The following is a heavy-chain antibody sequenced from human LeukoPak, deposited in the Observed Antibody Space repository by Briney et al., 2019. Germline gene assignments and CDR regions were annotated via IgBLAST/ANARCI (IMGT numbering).Heavy chain of an antibody. J-gene: IGHJ4*02. V-gene: IGHV4-39*01. D-gene: IGHD2-8*02. CDR1: GGSISSRSYY. CDR2: IYYTGRT. Sequence: LETLSLTCTVSGGSISSRSYYWGWIRQPPGKGLEWIGSIYYTGRTNYNPSLKSRVTISVDTSKNQFSLKLSSVTAADTAVYYCASRHLGYCTGGVCPYFDYWGQGTLVTVSS. CDR3: ASRHLGYCTGGVCPYFDY.